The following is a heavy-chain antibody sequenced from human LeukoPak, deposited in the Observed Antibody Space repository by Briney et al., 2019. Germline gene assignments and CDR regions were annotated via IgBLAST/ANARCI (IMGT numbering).Heavy chain of an antibody. CDR1: GFTFSKAW. CDR3: TTVSYAVLSTDCSDGSCSSKF. Sequence: AGGSLRLSCAASGFTFSKAWMSWVRQAPGKGLEWIGRIKSKTDGGTTHYAAPVKGRFTISRDDSKNTLYMQMNSLKTEDTAVYYCTTVSYAVLSTDCSDGSCSSKFWGQGTLVTVSS. J-gene: IGHJ4*02. V-gene: IGHV3-15*01. D-gene: IGHD2-15*01. CDR2: IKSKTDGGTT.